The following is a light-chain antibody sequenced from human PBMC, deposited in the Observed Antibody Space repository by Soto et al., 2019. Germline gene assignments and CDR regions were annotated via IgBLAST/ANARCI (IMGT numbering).Light chain of an antibody. CDR2: GAS. CDR1: QSVSSSY. CDR3: QQYGSSRT. Sequence: DIVLTQSPGTLSLSPGERATLSCRASQSVSSSYLAWSQQKPGQAPRLLIYGASSRATGIPDRFSGSGSGTDFTLTISRLEPEDFAVYYCQQYGSSRTFGQGTKVEIQ. J-gene: IGKJ1*01. V-gene: IGKV3-20*01.